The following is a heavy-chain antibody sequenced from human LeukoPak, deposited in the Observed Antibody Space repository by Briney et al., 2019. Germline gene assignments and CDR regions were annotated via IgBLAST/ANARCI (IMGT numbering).Heavy chain of an antibody. J-gene: IGHJ4*02. CDR1: GFTFSSHA. D-gene: IGHD3-22*01. CDR2: ISGSGGST. Sequence: PGGSLRLSCAASGFTFSSHAMSWVRQAPGKGLEWVSAISGSGGSTYYADSVKGRFTISRDNSKNTLYLQMNSLRAEDTAVYYCAKGRPHYYDSSGYYYFDYWGQGTLVTVSS. V-gene: IGHV3-23*01. CDR3: AKGRPHYYDSSGYYYFDY.